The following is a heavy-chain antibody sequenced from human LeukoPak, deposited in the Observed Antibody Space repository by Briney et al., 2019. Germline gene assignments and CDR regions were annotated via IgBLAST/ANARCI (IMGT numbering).Heavy chain of an antibody. CDR2: ISYDGNNK. D-gene: IGHD4-11*01. CDR1: GFSFSTYD. J-gene: IGHJ4*02. V-gene: IGHV3-30*02. CDR3: TTLTVPSHCDY. Sequence: PGGSLRLSCAASGFSFSTYDMYWVRQAPGQGLEWVASISYDGNNKYYADSVKGRFTISRDNSENTLDLQLNSLRAEDTAVYYCTTLTVPSHCDYWGPGTLVTVSS.